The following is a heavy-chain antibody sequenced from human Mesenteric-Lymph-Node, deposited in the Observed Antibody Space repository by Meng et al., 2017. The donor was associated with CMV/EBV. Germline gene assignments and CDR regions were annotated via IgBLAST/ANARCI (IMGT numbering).Heavy chain of an antibody. D-gene: IGHD3-3*01. V-gene: IGHV3-74*01. CDR1: GFTFSSHW. J-gene: IGHJ4*02. CDR3: AKENDFWSGYVDY. Sequence: GESLKISCAASGFTFSSHWMHWVRQAPGKGLVWVSRFNSDGSSTTYADSVKGRFTISRDNSKDTLYLQMNSLRAEDTAIYYCAKENDFWSGYVDYWGQGTLVTVSS. CDR2: FNSDGSST.